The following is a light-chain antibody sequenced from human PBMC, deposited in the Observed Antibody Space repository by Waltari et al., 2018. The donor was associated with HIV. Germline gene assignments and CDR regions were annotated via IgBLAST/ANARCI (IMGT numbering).Light chain of an antibody. CDR3: ASHADSKDV. CDR2: DVT. CDR1: SSDVGAYNY. J-gene: IGLJ2*01. Sequence: QSALTQPPSASGSPGQSVTISCTGTSSDVGAYNYVSWFQQHPGKAPKLKIYDVTKRPSGVPARSTCSKSGNPASLTVSGLQEEDEDDYYCASHADSKDVFGGGTRLTVL. V-gene: IGLV2-8*01.